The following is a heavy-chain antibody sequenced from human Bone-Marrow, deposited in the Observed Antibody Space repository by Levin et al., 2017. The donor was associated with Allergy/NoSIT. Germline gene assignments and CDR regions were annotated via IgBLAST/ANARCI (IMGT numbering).Heavy chain of an antibody. CDR2: MSGSGGRT. CDR3: AREDNWNYDY. CDR1: GFTFSRYA. J-gene: IGHJ4*02. Sequence: GGSLRLSCAASGFTFSRYAMAWVRQAPGQGLEWVSVMSGSGGRTVYADSVKGRFTISRANSKNIMYLQMNSLRVEDTALYYCAREDNWNYDYWGQGTLVTVSS. V-gene: IGHV3-23*01. D-gene: IGHD1-7*01.